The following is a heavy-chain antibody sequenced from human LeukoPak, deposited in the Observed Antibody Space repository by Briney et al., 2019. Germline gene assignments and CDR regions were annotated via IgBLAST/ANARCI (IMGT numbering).Heavy chain of an antibody. V-gene: IGHV1-69*01. CDR2: IIPIFGTA. J-gene: IGHJ4*02. CDR3: ARVGLFGLWWRGYFDY. D-gene: IGHD2-21*01. Sequence: SVKVSCKASGGTFSSYAISWVRQAPGQGLEWMGGIIPIFGTANYAQKFQGRVTITADESTSTAYMELSSLRSEDTAVYYCARVGLFGLWWRGYFDYWGQGTLVTVSS. CDR1: GGTFSSYA.